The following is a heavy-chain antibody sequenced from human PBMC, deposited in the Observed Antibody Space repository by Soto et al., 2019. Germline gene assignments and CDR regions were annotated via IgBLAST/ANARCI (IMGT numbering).Heavy chain of an antibody. CDR3: GRSSRYSPDV. V-gene: IGHV4-39*01. D-gene: IGHD6-13*01. CDR1: GDSIRSSSY. Sequence: QLQLQESGPGLVKPSETLSLTCTVSGDSIRSSSYCGWIRQPPGKGREWIGSIYSTGNTYYNPSLNTHVTISVDTSKNQFTLNVISVTGADTAVYYGGRSSRYSPDVWGQGTTVTVSS. J-gene: IGHJ6*02. CDR2: IYSTGNT.